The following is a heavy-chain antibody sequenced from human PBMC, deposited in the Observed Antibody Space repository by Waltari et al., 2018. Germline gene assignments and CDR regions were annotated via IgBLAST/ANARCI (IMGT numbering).Heavy chain of an antibody. J-gene: IGHJ4*02. CDR2: IYYSGST. Sequence: QLQLQESGPGLVKPSETMSLTCTVSGGSISSSSYYWGWIRQPPGKGLEWIGSIYYSGSTYYNPSLKRRVTISVDTSKNQFSRKLSSVTAADTAVYYCASTSSSLADYWGQGTLVTVSS. CDR1: GGSISSSSYY. D-gene: IGHD6-6*01. CDR3: ASTSSSLADY. V-gene: IGHV4-39*07.